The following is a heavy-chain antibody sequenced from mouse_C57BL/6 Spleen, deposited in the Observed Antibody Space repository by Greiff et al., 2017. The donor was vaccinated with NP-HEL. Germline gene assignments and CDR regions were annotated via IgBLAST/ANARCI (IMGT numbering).Heavy chain of an antibody. V-gene: IGHV1-82*01. Sequence: VQLQESGPELVKPGASVKISCKASGYAFSSSWMNWVKQRPGKGLEWIGRLYPGDGDTNYNGKFKGKATLTADKSSSTAYMQLSSLPSEDSAVYFCARGGNWDGYFDYWGQGTTLTVSS. CDR1: GYAFSSSW. J-gene: IGHJ2*01. D-gene: IGHD4-1*01. CDR2: LYPGDGDT. CDR3: ARGGNWDGYFDY.